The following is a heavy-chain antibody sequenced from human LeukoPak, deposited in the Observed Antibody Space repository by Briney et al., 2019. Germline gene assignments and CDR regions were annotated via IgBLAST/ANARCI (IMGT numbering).Heavy chain of an antibody. D-gene: IGHD3-22*01. CDR3: ARGYYYDSSGYARGGSDY. CDR1: GYTFTSYG. CDR2: ISAYNGNT. Sequence: ASVKVSCKASGYTFTSYGISWVRQAPGQGLEWMGWISAYNGNTNYAQKLQGRVTMTTDTSTSTAYMELRSLRSDDTAVYYCARGYYYDSSGYARGGSDYWGQGTLVTVSS. J-gene: IGHJ4*02. V-gene: IGHV1-18*01.